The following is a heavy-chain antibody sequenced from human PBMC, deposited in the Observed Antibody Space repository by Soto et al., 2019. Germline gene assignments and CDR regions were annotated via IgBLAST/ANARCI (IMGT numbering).Heavy chain of an antibody. CDR3: ARRFPVAIFGVVIPPFGMDF. J-gene: IGHJ6*02. Sequence: QVQLVQSGAEVKKPGASVKVSCKASGYTFTSYGISWVRQAPGQGLEWMGWISAYNGNTNYAQKLQGRVTMTTDTSTSSAYMELRSLRSDDTVVYCCARRFPVAIFGVVIPPFGMDFWGQGTTVTVSS. CDR1: GYTFTSYG. CDR2: ISAYNGNT. V-gene: IGHV1-18*01. D-gene: IGHD3-3*01.